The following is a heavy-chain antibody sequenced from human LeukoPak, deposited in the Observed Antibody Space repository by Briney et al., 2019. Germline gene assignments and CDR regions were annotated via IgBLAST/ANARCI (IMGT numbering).Heavy chain of an antibody. CDR1: GFTFSSYG. CDR3: ARDFSPRIAVAGHPFSN. V-gene: IGHV3-21*01. J-gene: IGHJ4*02. Sequence: RGSLRLSCAASGFTFSSYGMNWVRQAPGKGLEWVSSISSSSSYIYYADSVKGRFTISRDNAKNSLYLQVNSLRAEDTAVYYCARDFSPRIAVAGHPFSNWGQGTLVTVSS. CDR2: ISSSSSYI. D-gene: IGHD6-19*01.